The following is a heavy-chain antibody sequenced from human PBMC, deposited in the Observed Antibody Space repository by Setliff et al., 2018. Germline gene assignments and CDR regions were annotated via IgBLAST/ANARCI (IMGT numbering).Heavy chain of an antibody. Sequence: SETLSLTCTVSGDSISNYYWNWIRQPAGKGLEWVGRLHTSGSTNYNPSLKSRVTISVDTSKNQFSLNLSSVTAADTAVYFCARDNPIVGATDYWGQGILVTVSS. J-gene: IGHJ4*02. D-gene: IGHD1-26*01. V-gene: IGHV4-4*07. CDR1: GDSISNYY. CDR3: ARDNPIVGATDY. CDR2: LHTSGST.